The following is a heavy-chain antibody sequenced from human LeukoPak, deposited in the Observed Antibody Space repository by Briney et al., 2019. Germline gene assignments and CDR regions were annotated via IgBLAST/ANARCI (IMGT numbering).Heavy chain of an antibody. CDR2: INHSGTT. D-gene: IGHD3-10*01. J-gene: IGHJ5*02. V-gene: IGHV4-34*01. CDR3: ARAGGWFDP. CDR1: GGSLSGSY. Sequence: PSETLSLTCAVYGGSLSGSYWSWIRQPPGKGLEWIGEINHSGTTNYNPSLKSRVTISVDTSKNQFSLKLSSVTAADTAVYYCARAGGWFDPWGQGTLVTVSS.